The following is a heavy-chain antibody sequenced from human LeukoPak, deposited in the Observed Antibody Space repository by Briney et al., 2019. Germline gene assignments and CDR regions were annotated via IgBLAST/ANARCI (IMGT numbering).Heavy chain of an antibody. J-gene: IGHJ4*02. V-gene: IGHV4-59*01. CDR1: GGSISSYY. D-gene: IGHD3-10*01. Sequence: SETLSLTCTVSGGSISSYYWSWIRQPPGKGLEWIGYIYYSGSTNYNPSLKSRVTISVDTSKNQFSLKLSSVTAADTAVYYCARRITMVRGVIIGVIFDYWGQGTLVTVSS. CDR3: ARRITMVRGVIIGVIFDY. CDR2: IYYSGST.